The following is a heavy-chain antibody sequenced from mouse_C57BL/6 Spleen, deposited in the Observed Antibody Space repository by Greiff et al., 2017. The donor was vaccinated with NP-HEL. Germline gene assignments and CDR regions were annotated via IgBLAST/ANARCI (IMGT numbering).Heavy chain of an antibody. J-gene: IGHJ3*01. CDR3: AKPDSSGYSQSY. CDR2: IDPSDSYT. Sequence: QVQLKQSGAELVKPGASVKLSCKASGYTFTSYWMQWVKQRPGQGLEWIGEIDPSDSYTNYNQKFKGKATLTVDTSSSTAYMQLSSLTSEDSAVYYCAKPDSSGYSQSYWGQGTLVTVSA. CDR1: GYTFTSYW. D-gene: IGHD3-2*02. V-gene: IGHV1-50*01.